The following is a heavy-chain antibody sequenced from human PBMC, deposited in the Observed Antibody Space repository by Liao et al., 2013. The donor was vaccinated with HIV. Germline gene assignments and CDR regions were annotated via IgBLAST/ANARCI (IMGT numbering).Heavy chain of an antibody. V-gene: IGHV4-59*01. CDR1: GVSISSYY. Sequence: QVQLRESGPGLVKASETLSLSCSVSGVSISSYYWSWIRQSPGKGLEWIGYIFYSGQTDYNPSLKSRVSISLDRAKSQFSLKVTSVTAADTAVYYCARASHDFWSGYYIESWGQGTLVTVSS. CDR2: IFYSGQT. J-gene: IGHJ4*02. D-gene: IGHD3-3*01. CDR3: ARASHDFWSGYYIES.